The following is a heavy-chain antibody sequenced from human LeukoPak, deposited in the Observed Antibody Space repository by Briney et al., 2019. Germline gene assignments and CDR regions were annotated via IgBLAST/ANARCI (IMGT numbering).Heavy chain of an antibody. D-gene: IGHD3-9*01. Sequence: ASVKVSCKASGYTFTRYGISWVRQAPGQGLEWMGWISAYNGNTDYAQKLHGRVTLTTGTSTSTAYMELRSLRSDDAAVYYCARKGLDILTGYPHDYWGQGTLVTVSS. J-gene: IGHJ4*02. V-gene: IGHV1-18*01. CDR3: ARKGLDILTGYPHDY. CDR2: ISAYNGNT. CDR1: GYTFTRYG.